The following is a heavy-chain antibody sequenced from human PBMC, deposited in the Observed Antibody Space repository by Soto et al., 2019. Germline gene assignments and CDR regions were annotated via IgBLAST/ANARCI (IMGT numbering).Heavy chain of an antibody. D-gene: IGHD2-2*01. CDR2: ISGSGGST. V-gene: IGHV3-23*01. CDR3: AKEFGYCSSTSCYAFDI. CDR1: GFTFSSYA. J-gene: IGHJ3*02. Sequence: GGSLRLSCAASGFTFSSYAMSWVRQAPGKGPEWVSAISGSGGSTYYADSVKGRFTISRDNSKNTLYLQMNSLRAEDTAVYYCAKEFGYCSSTSCYAFDIWGQGTMVTVSS.